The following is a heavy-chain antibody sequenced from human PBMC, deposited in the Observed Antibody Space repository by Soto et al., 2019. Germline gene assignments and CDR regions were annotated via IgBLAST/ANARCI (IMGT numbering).Heavy chain of an antibody. CDR2: IQNGGSS. D-gene: IGHD4-17*01. CDR3: ARHPTVTEYYFDY. CDR1: GGSVNSGSFH. J-gene: IGHJ4*02. V-gene: IGHV4-61*01. Sequence: SETLSLTCTVSGGSVNSGSFHWSWIRQPPGRGLEWIGQIQNGGSSNCNSSLKSRVTISLDTSKNQFSLKLSSVTAADTAVYYCARHPTVTEYYFDYWGQGTLVTVSS.